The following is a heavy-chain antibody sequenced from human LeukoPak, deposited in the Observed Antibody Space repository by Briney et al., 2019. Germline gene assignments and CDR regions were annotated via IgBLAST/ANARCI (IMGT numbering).Heavy chain of an antibody. D-gene: IGHD1-26*01. V-gene: IGHV3-53*01. CDR3: ATLLGGSLVY. Sequence: GGSLRLSCAASGFTFSSYDMNWVRQAPGKGLEWVSVIYSGGSTYYADCVNGRFTISSDKSKITLYHQMNSLRAEDTAVYYCATLLGGSLVYWGQGTLVTVSS. J-gene: IGHJ4*02. CDR1: GFTFSSYD. CDR2: IYSGGST.